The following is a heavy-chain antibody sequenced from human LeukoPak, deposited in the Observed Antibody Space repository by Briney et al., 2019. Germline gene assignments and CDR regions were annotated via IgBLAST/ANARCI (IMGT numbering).Heavy chain of an antibody. J-gene: IGHJ4*02. Sequence: GGAPRPSFAAPGFTFNSYEKKWGRQAPGKGVEWVSYISSSGSTIYYADSVKGRFTISRDNAKNSLYLQMNSLRAEDTAVYYCARGGYPLYYFDYWGQGTLVTVSS. CDR1: GFTFNSYE. V-gene: IGHV3-48*03. CDR3: ARGGYPLYYFDY. D-gene: IGHD3-22*01. CDR2: ISSSGSTI.